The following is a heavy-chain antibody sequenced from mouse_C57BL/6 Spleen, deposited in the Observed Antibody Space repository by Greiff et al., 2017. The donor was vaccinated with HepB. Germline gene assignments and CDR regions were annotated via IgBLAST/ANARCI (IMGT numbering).Heavy chain of an antibody. CDR2: IDPSDSYT. CDR3: ARGAAQATDYYAMDY. D-gene: IGHD3-2*02. CDR1: GYTFTSYW. J-gene: IGHJ4*01. V-gene: IGHV1-50*01. Sequence: VQLQQSGAELVKPGASVKLSCKASGYTFTSYWMQWVKQRPGQGLEWIGEIDPSDSYTNYNQKFKGKATLTVDTSSSTAYMQLSSLTSEDSAVYYCARGAAQATDYYAMDYWGQGTSVTVSS.